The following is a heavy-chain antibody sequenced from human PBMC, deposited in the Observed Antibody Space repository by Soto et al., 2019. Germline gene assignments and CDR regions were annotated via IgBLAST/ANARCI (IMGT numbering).Heavy chain of an antibody. V-gene: IGHV3-48*02. CDR2: ISSSSSTI. CDR1: GFTFSSYS. J-gene: IGHJ5*02. D-gene: IGHD5-12*01. Sequence: EVQLVESGGGLVQPGGSLRLSYAASGFTFSSYSMNWVRQAPGKGLERVSYISSSSSTIYYADSVKGRFTISRDNAKNSLYLQMNSLRDVDTAVYYCAREARTWHLPHNWFDPWGQGTLVTVPS. CDR3: AREARTWHLPHNWFDP.